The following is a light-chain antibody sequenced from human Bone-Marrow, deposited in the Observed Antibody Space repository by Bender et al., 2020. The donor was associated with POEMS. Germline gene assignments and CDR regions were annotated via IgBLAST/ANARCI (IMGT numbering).Light chain of an antibody. CDR3: QSYDIRLSGWV. CDR1: SSNMWAGYG. V-gene: IGLV1-40*01. J-gene: IGLJ3*02. Sequence: QSVLTQPPSVSGAPGQTVTISCTGTSSNMWAGYGVNWYQQLPGTAPKLLIYNNENRPSGVPDRIAGSKSGTSASLAITGLQAEDEADYYCQSYDIRLSGWVFGGGTKLTAL. CDR2: NNE.